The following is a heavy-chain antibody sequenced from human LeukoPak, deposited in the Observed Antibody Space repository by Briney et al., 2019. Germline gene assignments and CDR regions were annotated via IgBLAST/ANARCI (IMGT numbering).Heavy chain of an antibody. CDR1: GGSFSGYY. CDR3: AKSNGYGLIDI. Sequence: SETLSLTCAVYGGSFSGYYWTWIRQPPGKGLEWIGNIFYTGSTYYSPSLKSRVTISLDTSRNQFSLRLNSVTAADTAVYYCAKSNGYGLIDIWGQGTMVTVSS. CDR2: IFYTGST. D-gene: IGHD3-10*01. V-gene: IGHV4-34*12. J-gene: IGHJ3*02.